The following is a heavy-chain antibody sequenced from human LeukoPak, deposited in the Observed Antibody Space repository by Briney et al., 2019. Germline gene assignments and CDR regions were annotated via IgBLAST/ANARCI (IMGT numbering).Heavy chain of an antibody. CDR3: ARDFVVVPAATNWFDP. V-gene: IGHV3-21*01. CDR1: GFTFSSYS. J-gene: IGHJ5*02. CDR2: ISSSSSYI. Sequence: PGGSLRLSCAASGFTFSSYSMNWVRQPPGKGLEWVSSISSSSSYIYYADSVKGRFTISRDNAKNSLYLQMNSLRAEDTAVYYCARDFVVVPAATNWFDPWGQGTLVTVSS. D-gene: IGHD2-2*01.